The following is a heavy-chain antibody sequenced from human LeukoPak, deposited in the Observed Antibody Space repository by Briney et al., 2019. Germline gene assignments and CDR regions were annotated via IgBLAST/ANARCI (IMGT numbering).Heavy chain of an antibody. D-gene: IGHD4-17*01. J-gene: IGHJ4*02. CDR2: IDPNSGGT. CDR3: ASAAVYGDPTNPYFDY. CDR1: GYTFTGYL. Sequence: ASVKVSCKASGYTFTGYLMHWVRQAPGQGLEWMGWIDPNSGGTNYAQKFQGRVTMTRGTSINTAFMELSRLRSDDSAVYYCASAAVYGDPTNPYFDYWGQGTLVTVSS. V-gene: IGHV1-2*02.